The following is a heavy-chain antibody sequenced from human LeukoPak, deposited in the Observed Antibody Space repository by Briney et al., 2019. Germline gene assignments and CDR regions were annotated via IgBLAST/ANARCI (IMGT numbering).Heavy chain of an antibody. CDR1: GYSISSGYY. Sequence: SETLSLTCTVSGYSISSGYYWGWIRQPPGKGLEWIGEINHSGSTNYNPSLKSRVTISVDTSKNQFSLKLSSVTAADTAVYYCARGKYSSSWYAGFDYWGQGTLVTVSS. D-gene: IGHD6-13*01. CDR2: INHSGST. J-gene: IGHJ4*02. V-gene: IGHV4-38-2*02. CDR3: ARGKYSSSWYAGFDY.